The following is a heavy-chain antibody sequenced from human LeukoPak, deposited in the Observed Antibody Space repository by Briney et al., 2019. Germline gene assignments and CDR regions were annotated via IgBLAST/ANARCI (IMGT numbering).Heavy chain of an antibody. D-gene: IGHD1-26*01. CDR2: IIPIFGTA. Sequence: SVKVSCKASGGTFSSYAISWVRQAPGQGLEWMGGIIPIFGTANYAQKFQGRVTMTRDMSTSTVYMELSSLTSEDTAVYYCAREMGVGSTMGYFYYWGQGTLVTVSS. V-gene: IGHV1-69*05. CDR1: GGTFSSYA. CDR3: AREMGVGSTMGYFYY. J-gene: IGHJ4*02.